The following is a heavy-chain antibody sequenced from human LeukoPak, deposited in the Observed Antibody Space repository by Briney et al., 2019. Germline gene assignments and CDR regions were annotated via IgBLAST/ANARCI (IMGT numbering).Heavy chain of an antibody. D-gene: IGHD3-3*01. CDR2: INPNSGGT. CDR1: GYTFTGYY. CDR3: ASVFGVGATALRLFH. V-gene: IGHV1-2*06. J-gene: IGHJ4*02. Sequence: GASVKVSCKASGYTFTGYYMHWVRQAPGQGREWMGRINPNSGGTNYAQKFQGRVTMTRDTSISTAYMELSRLRSDDTAVYYCASVFGVGATALRLFHWGQGTLVTVSS.